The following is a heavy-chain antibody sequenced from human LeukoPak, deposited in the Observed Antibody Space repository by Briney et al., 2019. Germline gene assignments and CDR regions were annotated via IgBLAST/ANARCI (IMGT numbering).Heavy chain of an antibody. CDR1: GYSISSGYY. Sequence: SETLSLTCTVSGYSISSGYYWGWIRPPPGKGLEWIGSIYHSGSTYYNPSLKSRVTISVDTSKNQFSLKLSSVTAADTAVYYCARGVRGRALYYFDYWGQGTLVTVSS. J-gene: IGHJ4*02. D-gene: IGHD3-10*01. CDR2: IYHSGST. CDR3: ARGVRGRALYYFDY. V-gene: IGHV4-38-2*02.